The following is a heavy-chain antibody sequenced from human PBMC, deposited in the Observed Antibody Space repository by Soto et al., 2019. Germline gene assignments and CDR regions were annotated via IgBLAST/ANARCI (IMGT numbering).Heavy chain of an antibody. J-gene: IGHJ6*03. CDR1: GDSINSHY. CDR2: VNYSGST. D-gene: IGHD3-3*01. V-gene: IGHV4-59*08. CDR3: ARAYYDFWSGSYYYYMDV. Sequence: PSETLSLTCSVSGDSINSHYWTWIRQPPGKGQEWIGYVNYSGSTKYSPSLKSRVTMSVDTSKTQLSLRLSSVTAADTAVYYCARAYYDFWSGSYYYYMDVWGKGTTVTVSS.